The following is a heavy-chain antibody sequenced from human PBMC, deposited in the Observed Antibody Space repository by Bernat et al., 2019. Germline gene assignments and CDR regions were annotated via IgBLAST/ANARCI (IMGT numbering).Heavy chain of an antibody. Sequence: QVQLVESGGGVVQPGRSLRLSCAASGFTFSSYGMHWVRQAPGKGLEWVAVIWYDGSNKYYADSVKGRFTISRDNSKNTLYLQMNSLRAEDTAVYYCAREGHDYGATAGAFDIWGQGTMVTVSS. CDR3: AREGHDYGATAGAFDI. J-gene: IGHJ3*02. CDR2: IWYDGSNK. V-gene: IGHV3-33*01. CDR1: GFTFSSYG. D-gene: IGHD4-17*01.